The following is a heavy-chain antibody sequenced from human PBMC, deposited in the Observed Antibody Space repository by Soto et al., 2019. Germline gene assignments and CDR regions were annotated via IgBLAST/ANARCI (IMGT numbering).Heavy chain of an antibody. J-gene: IGHJ6*02. CDR1: GYTFTGCY. V-gene: IGHV1-2*02. CDR2: INPNSGGT. D-gene: IGHD2-15*01. Sequence: GASVKVSCKDSGYTFTGCYMHWVRQAPGQGLEWMGWINPNSGGTNYAQKFQGRVTMTRDTSISTAYMELSRLRSDDTAVYYCAREXQVVVVAATPADYGMDVWGQGTTVTVSS. CDR3: AREXQVVVVAATPADYGMDV.